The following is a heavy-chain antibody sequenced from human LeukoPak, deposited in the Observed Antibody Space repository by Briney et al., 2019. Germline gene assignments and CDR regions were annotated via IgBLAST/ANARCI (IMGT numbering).Heavy chain of an antibody. CDR1: GYTFTSYY. CDR3: ARIGATGTTVDY. D-gene: IGHD1-1*01. J-gene: IGHJ4*02. Sequence: ASMKVSCKASGYTFTSYYMHWVRQAPGQGLEWMGIINPSGGSTSYAQKFQGRVTMTRDTSTSTVYMELSSLRSEDTAVYYCARIGATGTTVDYWGQGTLVTVSS. V-gene: IGHV1-46*01. CDR2: INPSGGST.